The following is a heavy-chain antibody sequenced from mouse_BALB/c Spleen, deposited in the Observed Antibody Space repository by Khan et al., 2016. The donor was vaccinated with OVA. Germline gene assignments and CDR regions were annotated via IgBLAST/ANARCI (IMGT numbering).Heavy chain of an antibody. J-gene: IGHJ3*01. CDR3: ARAQLGRGFAY. D-gene: IGHD4-1*02. CDR1: GYTFTSYW. CDR2: INPSTGYT. Sequence: QVQLQQPGAELAKPGASVKMSCKASGYTFTSYWMHWVKQRPGQGLEWIGYINPSTGYTEYNQKFKDKATLTADKSSSTAYMQLSSLTSEDSAVYYCARAQLGRGFAYWGQGTLVTVSA. V-gene: IGHV1-7*01.